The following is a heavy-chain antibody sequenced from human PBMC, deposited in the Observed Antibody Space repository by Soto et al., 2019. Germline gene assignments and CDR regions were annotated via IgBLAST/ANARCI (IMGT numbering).Heavy chain of an antibody. CDR2: IIPIFGTA. J-gene: IGHJ5*02. CDR3: ARVGVGATDPGGWFDP. CDR1: GGTFSSYA. V-gene: IGHV1-69*13. D-gene: IGHD1-26*01. Sequence: ASVKVSCKASGGTFSSYAISWVRQAPGQGLEWMGGIIPIFGTANYAQKFQGRVTITADESTSTAYMELSSLRSEDTAVYYCARVGVGATDPGGWFDPWGQGTLVTVSS.